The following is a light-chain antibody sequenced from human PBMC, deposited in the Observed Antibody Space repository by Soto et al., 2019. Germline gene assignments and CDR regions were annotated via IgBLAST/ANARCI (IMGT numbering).Light chain of an antibody. V-gene: IGLV1-44*01. J-gene: IGLJ2*01. Sequence: QLVLTQPPSASGTPGQRVTISCSGSGSNIGGNTVNWYQQLPGAAPKLLIYGTNQRPSGVPDRFSGSKSGTAASLAISGLQSEEEADYYCAAWDDSLKGPVFGGGTKVTVL. CDR3: AAWDDSLKGPV. CDR2: GTN. CDR1: GSNIGGNT.